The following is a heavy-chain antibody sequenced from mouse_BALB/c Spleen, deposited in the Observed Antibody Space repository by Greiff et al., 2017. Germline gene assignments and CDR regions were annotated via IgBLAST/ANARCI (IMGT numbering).Heavy chain of an antibody. CDR3: ARKSPPGTYVNWYFDV. J-gene: IGHJ1*01. CDR1: GFSLTSYG. D-gene: IGHD5-1*01. CDR2: IWSGGST. V-gene: IGHV2-2*02. Sequence: QVQLKESGPGLVQPSQSLSITCTVSGFSLTSYGVHWVRQSPGKGLEWLGVIWSGGSTDYNAAFISRLSISKDNSKSQVFFKMNSLQANDTAIYYCARKSPPGTYVNWYFDVWGAGTTVTVSS.